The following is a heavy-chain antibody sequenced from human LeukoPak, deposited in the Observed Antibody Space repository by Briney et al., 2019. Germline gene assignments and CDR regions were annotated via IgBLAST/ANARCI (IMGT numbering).Heavy chain of an antibody. V-gene: IGHV4-34*01. CDR3: ARGVLDY. Sequence: SETLSLTCAVCGGSFSGYYWSWIRQPPGKGLEWIGEINHSGSTNYNPSLKSRVTISVDTSKNQFSLKLSSVTAADTAVYYCARGVLDYWGQGTLVTVSS. J-gene: IGHJ4*02. D-gene: IGHD4/OR15-4a*01. CDR1: GGSFSGYY. CDR2: INHSGST.